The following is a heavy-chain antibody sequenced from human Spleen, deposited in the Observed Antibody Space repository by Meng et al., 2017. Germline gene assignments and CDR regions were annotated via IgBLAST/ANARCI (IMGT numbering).Heavy chain of an antibody. CDR1: GYIFTGYY. J-gene: IGHJ4*02. V-gene: IGHV1-2*06. Sequence: QVQLVQIGAEVKKPAASVKVSCKASGYIFTGYYLHWLRQAPGQGLEWMGRINPNSGASNFAQNFQGRVTMTRDTSISTAYMELSRLRSDDTALYYCARDRLLDYWGQGTLVTVSS. CDR2: INPNSGAS. CDR3: ARDRLLDY.